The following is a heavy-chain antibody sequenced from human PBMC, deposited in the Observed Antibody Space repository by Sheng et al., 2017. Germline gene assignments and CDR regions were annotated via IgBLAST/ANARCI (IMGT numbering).Heavy chain of an antibody. CDR3: AKDRGTGTDDY. D-gene: IGHD1-1*01. J-gene: IGHJ4*02. Sequence: QVQLVESGGGVVQPGRSLRLSCAASGFTFSSYGMHWVRQAPGKGLEWVAVISYDGSNKYYADSVKGRFTISRDNSKNTLYLQMNSLRAEDTAVYYCAKDRGTGTDDYWGQGTLVTVSS. CDR1: GFTFSSYG. V-gene: IGHV3-30*18. CDR2: ISYDGSNK.